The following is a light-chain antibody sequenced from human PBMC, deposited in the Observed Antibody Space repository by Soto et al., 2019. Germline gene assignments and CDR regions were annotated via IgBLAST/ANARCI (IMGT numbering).Light chain of an antibody. V-gene: IGLV1-51*01. CDR1: SANIGNNY. CDR3: GTWDSSLSAVV. J-gene: IGLJ2*01. Sequence: QSVLTQPPSVSAAPGQKVTISCSGSSANIGNNYVSWYQQLPGTAPKLLIYDNNKRPSGIPDRLPGSKSGTSATLCITGLQTGDEAHYYCGTWDSSLSAVVLGGGTKLTVL. CDR2: DNN.